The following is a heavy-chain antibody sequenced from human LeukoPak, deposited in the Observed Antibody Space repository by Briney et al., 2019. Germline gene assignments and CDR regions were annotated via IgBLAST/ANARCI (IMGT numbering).Heavy chain of an antibody. CDR2: IYSGGST. Sequence: GGSLRLSCAASGFTVSSNYMSWVRHAPGTGLEWVSVIYSGGSTYYADSVKGRFTISRDNSKNTLYLQMNSLRAEDTAVYYCARGSPEILRSYYYYYMDVWGKGTTVTVSS. CDR1: GFTVSSNY. J-gene: IGHJ6*03. V-gene: IGHV3-53*01. D-gene: IGHD4-17*01. CDR3: ARGSPEILRSYYYYYMDV.